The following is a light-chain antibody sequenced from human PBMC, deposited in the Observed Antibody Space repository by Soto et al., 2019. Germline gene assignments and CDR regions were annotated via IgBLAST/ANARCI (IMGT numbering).Light chain of an antibody. CDR3: QQYHHLTRT. J-gene: IGKJ4*01. Sequence: EIVMTQSPATLSVSQGGRATLSCRASQSISDTLAWYQQKPGQAPRLLIYSASGRATGFPARFSASGSGTEFTLTITSPQSEDFAVYYCQQYHHLTRTFGGGTKVDIK. CDR2: SAS. V-gene: IGKV3-15*01. CDR1: QSISDT.